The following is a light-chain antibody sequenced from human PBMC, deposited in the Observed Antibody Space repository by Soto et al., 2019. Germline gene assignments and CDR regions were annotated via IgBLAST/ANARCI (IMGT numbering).Light chain of an antibody. CDR3: QQYNDWPPFT. Sequence: EIVMTQSPATLSASPGERATLSCRASQTVSSILAWYQQKPGQAPRLLIHGASTRAAGIPARFSGSGSGTEFTLTISSLQSEDFAVYYCQQYNDWPPFTVGPGTRVDIK. V-gene: IGKV3-15*01. CDR1: QTVSSI. J-gene: IGKJ3*01. CDR2: GAS.